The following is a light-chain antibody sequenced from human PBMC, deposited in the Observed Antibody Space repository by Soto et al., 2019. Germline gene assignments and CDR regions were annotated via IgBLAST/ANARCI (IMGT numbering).Light chain of an antibody. Sequence: EIVMTQSPGTLSVSPGERATLSCRASQSVSSNLAWYQQKPGQAPRLLIYGASTGATGIPARLSGSGSGTEFTLTMSSLQSEDYAVYYCQQYNNWPLTFGGGPTVEIK. V-gene: IGKV3-15*01. CDR1: QSVSSN. J-gene: IGKJ4*01. CDR2: GAS. CDR3: QQYNNWPLT.